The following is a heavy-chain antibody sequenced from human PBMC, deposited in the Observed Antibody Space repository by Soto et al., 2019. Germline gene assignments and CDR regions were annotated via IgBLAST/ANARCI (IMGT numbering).Heavy chain of an antibody. V-gene: IGHV3-30*18. J-gene: IGHJ4*02. Sequence: QVQLVESGGGVVQPGRSLRLSCAASGFTFSSYGMHWVRQAPGKGLEWVAVISFDGSNKYYADSVQGRFTISRDNSKNTLYLQMNSLRPEATAVYYCAKDPGYGDYEDYFDYWGQGTLVTVSS. D-gene: IGHD4-17*01. CDR2: ISFDGSNK. CDR3: AKDPGYGDYEDYFDY. CDR1: GFTFSSYG.